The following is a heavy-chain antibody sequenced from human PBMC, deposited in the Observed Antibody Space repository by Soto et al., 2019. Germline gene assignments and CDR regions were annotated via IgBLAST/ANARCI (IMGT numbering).Heavy chain of an antibody. J-gene: IGHJ4*02. D-gene: IGHD1-26*01. Sequence: WASVKVSCKASGYTFTSYYMHWVRQAPGQGLEWMGIINPSGGSTSYAQKFQGRVTMTRDTSTSTVYMELSSLRSEDTAVYYCAGVPVGWEQRPCFIDYWAQGTLVTVSS. CDR3: AGVPVGWEQRPCFIDY. CDR2: INPSGGST. V-gene: IGHV1-46*01. CDR1: GYTFTSYY.